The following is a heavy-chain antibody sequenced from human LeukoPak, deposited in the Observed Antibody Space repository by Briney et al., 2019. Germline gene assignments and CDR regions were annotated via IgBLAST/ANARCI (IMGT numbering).Heavy chain of an antibody. CDR3: ARVDGIAVAPDDAFDV. CDR1: GYTLSTYW. CDR2: IKQDGSEK. V-gene: IGHV3-7*03. Sequence: GGSLRLSCVASGYTLSTYWMSWVRQAPGKGLEWVASIKQDGSEKYYVDSVKGRFDISRDNAKNSLYLQMNSLGVEDTAVYYCARVDGIAVAPDDAFDVWGQGTMVTVSS. J-gene: IGHJ3*01. D-gene: IGHD6-19*01.